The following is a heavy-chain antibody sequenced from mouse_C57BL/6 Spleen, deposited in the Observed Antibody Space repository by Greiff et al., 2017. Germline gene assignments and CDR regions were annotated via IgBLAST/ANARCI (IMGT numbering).Heavy chain of an antibody. CDR1: GYTFTSYW. CDR2: IYPSDSET. Sequence: QVQLQQPGAELVRPGSSVKLSCKASGYTFTSYWMDWVKQRPGQGLEWIGNIYPSDSETHYNQKFKDKATLTVDKSSSTAYMQLSSLTSEDSAVYYCARAYYYGSSPPDYWGQGTTLTVSS. D-gene: IGHD1-1*01. J-gene: IGHJ2*01. CDR3: ARAYYYGSSPPDY. V-gene: IGHV1-61*01.